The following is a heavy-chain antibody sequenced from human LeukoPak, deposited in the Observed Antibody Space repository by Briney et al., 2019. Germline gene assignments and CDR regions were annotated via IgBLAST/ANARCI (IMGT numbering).Heavy chain of an antibody. CDR3: ARGVVVVAASEFDY. CDR2: ISSSSSTI. Sequence: PGGSLRLSCAASGFTFSSYSMNWVRQAPGKGLEWVSYISSSSSTIYYADSVKGRFTISRDNAKNSLYLQMNSLRDEDTAVYYCARGVVVVAASEFDYWGQGPLVTVSS. CDR1: GFTFSSYS. D-gene: IGHD2-15*01. J-gene: IGHJ4*02. V-gene: IGHV3-48*02.